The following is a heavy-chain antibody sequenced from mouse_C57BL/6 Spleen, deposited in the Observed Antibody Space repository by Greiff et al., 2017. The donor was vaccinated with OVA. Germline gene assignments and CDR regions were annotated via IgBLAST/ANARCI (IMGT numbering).Heavy chain of an antibody. Sequence: QVQLQQPGAELVMPGASVKLSCKASGYTFTSYWMHWVKQRPGQGLEWIGEIDPSDSYTNYNQKFKGKSTLTVDKSSSTAYMQLSSLTSEDSAVYYCARGGSYGTPFAYWGQGTLVTVSA. V-gene: IGHV1-69*01. CDR2: IDPSDSYT. CDR3: ARGGSYGTPFAY. D-gene: IGHD1-1*01. CDR1: GYTFTSYW. J-gene: IGHJ3*01.